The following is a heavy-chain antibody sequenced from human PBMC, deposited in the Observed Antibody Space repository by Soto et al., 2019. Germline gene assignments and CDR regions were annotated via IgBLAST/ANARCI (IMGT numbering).Heavy chain of an antibody. J-gene: IGHJ6*04. V-gene: IGHV3-21*06. CDR1: GFTFSSYS. CDR2: ISSSSSYI. D-gene: IGHD6-19*01. Sequence: EVQLVESGGGLVKPGGSLRLSCAASGFTFSSYSMNWVRQAPGKGLEWVSSISSSSSYIYYADSVKGRFTISRDNAKNALYRKMNGLRAEETAVYCCAGDSAGGSGGGYGGGGAAGVMDVWGKGTTVTVSS. CDR3: AGDSAGGSGGGYGGGGAAGVMDV.